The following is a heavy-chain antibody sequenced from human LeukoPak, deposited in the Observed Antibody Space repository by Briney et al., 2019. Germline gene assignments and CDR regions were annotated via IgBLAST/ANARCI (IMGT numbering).Heavy chain of an antibody. CDR3: AKVRAPYCVNGACFCDR. CDR1: GFIFSSYA. CDR2: ISGSGDSQ. Sequence: GGSLRLSCAASGFIFSSYAMSWVGQGPGEGGEWVSAISGSGDSQYYTESVKGRFTISRDNSKNTVYLQMDSLRAEDTAVYYCAKVRAPYCVNGACFCDRWGQGTLVTVSS. D-gene: IGHD2-8*01. V-gene: IGHV3-23*01. J-gene: IGHJ5*02.